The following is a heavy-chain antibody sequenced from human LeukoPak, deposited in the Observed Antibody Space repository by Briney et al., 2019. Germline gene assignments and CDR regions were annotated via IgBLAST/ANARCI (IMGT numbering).Heavy chain of an antibody. CDR2: IKQDGSEM. CDR1: GFTFSHYW. D-gene: IGHD2-15*01. V-gene: IGHV3-7*03. Sequence: PGGSLRLSCAASGFTFSHYWMSWVRQAPGKGLEWVANIKQDGSEMHYVDSVKGRSTISRDNANNSLYLQMNSLRAEDTAVYYCVRAVVVAASYRIDPWGQGTLVTVSS. J-gene: IGHJ5*02. CDR3: VRAVVVAASYRIDP.